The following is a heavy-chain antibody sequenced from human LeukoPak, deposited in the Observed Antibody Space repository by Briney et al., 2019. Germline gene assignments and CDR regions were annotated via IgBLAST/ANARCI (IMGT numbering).Heavy chain of an antibody. CDR2: IYYSGST. D-gene: IGHD2-2*01. Sequence: SETLSLTCTVSGGSISSSSYYWGWIRQPPGKGLEWIGSIYYSGSTYYNPSLKSRVTISADTSKNQFSLKLSSVTAADTAVYYCGREDGEVVPAATRVYWGQGTLVTVSS. CDR3: GREDGEVVPAATRVY. V-gene: IGHV4-39*01. J-gene: IGHJ4*02. CDR1: GGSISSSSYY.